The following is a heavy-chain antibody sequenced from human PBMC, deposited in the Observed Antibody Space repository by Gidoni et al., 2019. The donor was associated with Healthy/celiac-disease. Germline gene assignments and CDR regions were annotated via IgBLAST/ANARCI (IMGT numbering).Heavy chain of an antibody. CDR2: ISSSSSTI. Sequence: EVQLVESGGGLVQPGGSLRLSCAASGFTFSSYSMNWVRQATGKVLEWVSYISSSSSTIYYADSVKGRFTISRDNAKNSLYLQMNSLRAEDTAVYYCARDSYYDFWSGYYTGFDYWGQGTLVTVSS. J-gene: IGHJ4*02. D-gene: IGHD3-3*01. V-gene: IGHV3-48*01. CDR3: ARDSYYDFWSGYYTGFDY. CDR1: GFTFSSYS.